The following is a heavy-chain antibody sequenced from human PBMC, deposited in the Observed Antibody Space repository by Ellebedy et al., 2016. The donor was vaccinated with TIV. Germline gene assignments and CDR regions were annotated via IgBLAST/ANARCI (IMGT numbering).Heavy chain of an antibody. CDR1: GGTFSSYA. V-gene: IGHV1-69*13. J-gene: IGHJ6*02. D-gene: IGHD3-10*01. CDR3: ARDKDFVTMVRGMDV. Sequence: AASVKVSCKASGGTFSSYAISWARQAPGQGLEWMGGIIPIFGTANYAQKFQGRVTITADESTSTAYMELSSLRSEDTAVYYCARDKDFVTMVRGMDVWGQGTTVTVSS. CDR2: IIPIFGTA.